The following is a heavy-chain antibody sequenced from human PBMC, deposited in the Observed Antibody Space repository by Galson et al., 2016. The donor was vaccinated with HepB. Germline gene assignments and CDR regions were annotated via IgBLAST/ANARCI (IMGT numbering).Heavy chain of an antibody. CDR2: INHSGST. J-gene: IGHJ5*02. CDR3: ARGGKDSGSPRASDNWFAP. Sequence: SETLSLTCAVYGGSFSGYSWSWFRQSPGKGLEWIGEINHSGSTNYNPSLKSRVSISVDTSKNQFSLRQSSVTAADTAVYYCARGGKDSGSPRASDNWFAPWGQGTLVTVSS. V-gene: IGHV4-34*01. CDR1: GGSFSGYS. D-gene: IGHD1-26*01.